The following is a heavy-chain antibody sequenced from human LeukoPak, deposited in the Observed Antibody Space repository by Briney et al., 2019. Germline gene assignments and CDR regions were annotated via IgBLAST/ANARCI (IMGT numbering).Heavy chain of an antibody. Sequence: GGSLRLSCAASGFTFSSSWMYWVRQAPGKGLEWVAVISYDGSNKYYADSVKGRFTISRDNSKNTLYLQMNSLRAEDTAVYYCARGSGYPAGNWFDPWGQGTLVTVSS. V-gene: IGHV3-30*03. D-gene: IGHD3-3*01. CDR1: GFTFSSSW. J-gene: IGHJ5*02. CDR2: ISYDGSNK. CDR3: ARGSGYPAGNWFDP.